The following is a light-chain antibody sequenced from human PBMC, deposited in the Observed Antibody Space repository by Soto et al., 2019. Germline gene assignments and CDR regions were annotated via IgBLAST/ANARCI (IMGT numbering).Light chain of an antibody. J-gene: IGKJ1*01. Sequence: IVMTQSPATLSVSPGERATLSCRASQSVSSNLAWYQQKSGQAPRLLIYGASTRATGMPARFSGSGFGTEFTLTISSLQPEDFAVYYCQQYKDWARTFGQGTKVEIK. CDR3: QQYKDWART. V-gene: IGKV3-15*01. CDR1: QSVSSN. CDR2: GAS.